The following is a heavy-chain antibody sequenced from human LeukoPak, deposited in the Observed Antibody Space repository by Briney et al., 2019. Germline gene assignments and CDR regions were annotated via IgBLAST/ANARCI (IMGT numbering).Heavy chain of an antibody. J-gene: IGHJ4*02. D-gene: IGHD3-9*01. CDR2: ITSNLVTI. V-gene: IGHV3-48*01. CDR3: ARSTDWYADY. CDR1: GFNFNVYS. Sequence: GGSLRLSCAASGFNFNVYSMNWVRQAPGKGLEWISYITSNLVTIHYADSVRGRFTISRDNAQNSLYLHMNSLRGPDTAVYFCARSTDWYADYWGQGTRVTVSS.